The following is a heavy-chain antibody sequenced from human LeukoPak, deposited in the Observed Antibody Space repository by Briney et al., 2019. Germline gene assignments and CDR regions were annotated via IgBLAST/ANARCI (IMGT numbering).Heavy chain of an antibody. CDR3: ARIDGYNAPLDY. J-gene: IGHJ4*02. V-gene: IGHV1-2*06. D-gene: IGHD5-24*01. CDR1: GGTFSSYT. CDR2: INPNSGGT. Sequence: ASVKVSCKASGGTFSSYTISWVRQAPGQGLEWMGRINPNSGGTNYAQKFQGRVTMTRDTSISTAYMELSRLRSDDTAVYYCARIDGYNAPLDYWGQGTLVTVSS.